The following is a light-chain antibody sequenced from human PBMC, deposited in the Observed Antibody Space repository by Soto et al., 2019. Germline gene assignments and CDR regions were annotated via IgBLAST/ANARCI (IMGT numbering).Light chain of an antibody. V-gene: IGKV3-20*01. Sequence: EIVLTQSPATLSLSPGERATLSCRASQSVVSNYLAWYQKRPGQAPRLLIYAASTRAAGIPDRFTGSGSGTDFTLTISRLEPEDFAVFFCHQYSRSPIFTFGPGTTVDIK. CDR1: QSVVSNY. CDR2: AAS. CDR3: HQYSRSPIFT. J-gene: IGKJ3*01.